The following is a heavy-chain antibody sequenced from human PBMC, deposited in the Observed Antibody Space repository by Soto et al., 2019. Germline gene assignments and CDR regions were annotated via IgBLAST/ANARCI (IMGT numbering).Heavy chain of an antibody. CDR2: IIPILGIA. V-gene: IGHV1-69*02. Sequence: QVQLVQSGAEVKKPGSSVKVSCKASGGTFSSYTISWVRQAPGQGLEWMGRIIPILGIANYAQKLQGRVKITADKSTSTAYMELSSLRSEDTAVYYCARVGIVATLMGFDPWGQGTLVTVSS. D-gene: IGHD5-12*01. CDR1: GGTFSSYT. J-gene: IGHJ5*02. CDR3: ARVGIVATLMGFDP.